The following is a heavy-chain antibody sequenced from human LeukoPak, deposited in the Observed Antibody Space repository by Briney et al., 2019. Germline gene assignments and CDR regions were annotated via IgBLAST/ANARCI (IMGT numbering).Heavy chain of an antibody. V-gene: IGHV1-2*06. J-gene: IGHJ5*02. CDR2: INPNSGGT. CDR1: GYTFTSYY. Sequence: ASVKVSCKESGYTFTSYYMHWVRQAPGQGLEWMGRINPNSGGTNYAQKFQGRVTMTRDTSISTAYMELSRLKSDDTAVYYCARGGNSSSWRYNWFDPWGQGTLVTVSS. CDR3: ARGGNSSSWRYNWFDP. D-gene: IGHD6-13*01.